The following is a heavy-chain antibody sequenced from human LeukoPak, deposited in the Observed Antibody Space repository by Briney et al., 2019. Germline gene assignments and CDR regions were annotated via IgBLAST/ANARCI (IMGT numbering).Heavy chain of an antibody. CDR3: ARGNLGELSQFDY. CDR2: SNPGGGAT. CDR1: AYTFTKYF. J-gene: IGHJ4*02. V-gene: IGHV1-46*01. D-gene: IGHD3-16*02. Sequence: GASVKVSCKASAYTFTKYFIHWVRQAPGQGLEWMGVSNPGGGATTYAQKFQGRVTMTRDMSTSTVYMELRSLRSADTAVYYCARGNLGELSQFDYWGQGTLVTVSS.